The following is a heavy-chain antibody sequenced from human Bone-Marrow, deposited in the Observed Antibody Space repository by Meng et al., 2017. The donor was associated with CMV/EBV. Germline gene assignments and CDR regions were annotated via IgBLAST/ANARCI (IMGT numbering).Heavy chain of an antibody. CDR3: SRETTARLDY. D-gene: IGHD6-6*01. J-gene: IGHJ4*02. Sequence: ASVKVYCKASGYTFTSYYMHWVRQAPGQGLEWMGIINPSGGSTSYAQKFQGRVTMTRDTSTSTVYMELSSLRSEDTAVYYCSRETTARLDYWGQGTLVTVSS. CDR1: GYTFTSYY. CDR2: INPSGGST. V-gene: IGHV1-46*01.